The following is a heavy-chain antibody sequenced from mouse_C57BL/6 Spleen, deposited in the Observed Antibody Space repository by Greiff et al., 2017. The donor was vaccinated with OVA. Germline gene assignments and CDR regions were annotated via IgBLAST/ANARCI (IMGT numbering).Heavy chain of an antibody. Sequence: DVKLVESGPGLVKPSQSLSLTCSVTGYSITSGYYWNWIRQFPGNKLEWMGYISYDGSNNYNPSLKNRISITRDTSKNQFFLKLNSVTTEDTATYYCARAYDYYFDYWGQGTTLTVSS. CDR2: ISYDGSN. CDR3: ARAYDYYFDY. CDR1: GYSITSGYY. V-gene: IGHV3-6*01. D-gene: IGHD2-4*01. J-gene: IGHJ2*01.